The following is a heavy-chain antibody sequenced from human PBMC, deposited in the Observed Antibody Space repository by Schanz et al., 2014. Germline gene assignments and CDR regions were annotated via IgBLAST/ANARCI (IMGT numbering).Heavy chain of an antibody. V-gene: IGHV3-23*01. Sequence: EVQLLESGGGLVQPGGSLRLSCEASGFSFGNYAMSWVRQAPGKGLEWVSGFDAHDGRAYYAVSAKGRFTISRDNSRSTLYMEMNSLRDEVTAEDAGAYPFAHGGTHPFGNWGRGTLVTVSS. CDR1: GFSFGNYA. D-gene: IGHD1-1*01. J-gene: IGHJ4*02. CDR2: FDAHDGRA. CDR3: AYPFAHGGTHPFGN.